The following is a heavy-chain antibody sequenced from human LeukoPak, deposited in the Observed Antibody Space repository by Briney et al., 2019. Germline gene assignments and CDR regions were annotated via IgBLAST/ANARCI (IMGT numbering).Heavy chain of an antibody. D-gene: IGHD2-2*01. CDR1: GASIGSYY. V-gene: IGHV4-59*08. CDR3: TRHDVVPVIGHGMAV. CDR2: ISQIGYT. J-gene: IGHJ6*02. Sequence: PSETLSLTCTVSGASIGSYYWSWIRQPPGKGLERIGYISQIGYTKYTPSLKSRVTISRDTSENQFSLILRSVSAADTAVYYCTRHDVVPVIGHGMAVWGQGTTVTVSS.